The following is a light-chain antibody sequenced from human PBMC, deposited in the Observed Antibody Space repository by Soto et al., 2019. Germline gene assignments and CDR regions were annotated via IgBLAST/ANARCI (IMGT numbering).Light chain of an antibody. Sequence: DIQMTQSPSTLSASVGDRVTITCRASQSISSWLAWYQQKPGKAPKLLSYDASSLESGGPSRFSGSGSGTEFTLTISSLQPDDFATYYCQQYNSLWTFGQGTKVEIK. J-gene: IGKJ1*01. CDR1: QSISSW. CDR3: QQYNSLWT. V-gene: IGKV1-5*01. CDR2: DAS.